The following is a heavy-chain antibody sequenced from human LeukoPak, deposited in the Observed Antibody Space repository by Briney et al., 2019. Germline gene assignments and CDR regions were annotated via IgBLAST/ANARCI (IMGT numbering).Heavy chain of an antibody. CDR2: ISYSGTA. V-gene: IGHV4-39*01. CDR3: ARHLSYGGNSAWGY. J-gene: IGHJ4*02. Sequence: PSETLSLTCTVSGDSISSSDYYWGWIRQPPGTGLEWIGSISYSGTAYYNPSLKSRVTMSVDTSKSQFALKLSSVTAADTAMYYCARHLSYGGNSAWGYWGQGTLVTVSS. D-gene: IGHD4-23*01. CDR1: GDSISSSDYY.